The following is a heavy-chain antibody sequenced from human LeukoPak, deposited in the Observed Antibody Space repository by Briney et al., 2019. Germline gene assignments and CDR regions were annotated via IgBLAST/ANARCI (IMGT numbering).Heavy chain of an antibody. CDR1: GFSFGAYE. Sequence: PRRSLTLSCEVSGFSFGAYEMNWVRQAPGKGLEWVSLISHIGSAINYADSVKGRFVISRDSAKISLFLQMSSLRVEDTATYYCARDHMSFWGQGTLVTVSS. J-gene: IGHJ4*02. V-gene: IGHV3-48*03. CDR3: ARDHMSF. D-gene: IGHD3-10*01. CDR2: ISHIGSAI.